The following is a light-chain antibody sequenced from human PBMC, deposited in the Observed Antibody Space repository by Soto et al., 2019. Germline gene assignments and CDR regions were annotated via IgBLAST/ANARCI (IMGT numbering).Light chain of an antibody. J-gene: IGLJ1*01. CDR3: SSFVGSSGLYV. CDR1: SDDVGGYNY. Sequence: QSVLTQPASVSGSPGQSITISCTGTSDDVGGYNYVSWYQQHPGKVPQLIVYDVTNRPSGVSIRFSGSKSGNTASLTISGFQAEDEADYSCSSFVGSSGLYVFGTGTKVTVL. CDR2: DVT. V-gene: IGLV2-14*03.